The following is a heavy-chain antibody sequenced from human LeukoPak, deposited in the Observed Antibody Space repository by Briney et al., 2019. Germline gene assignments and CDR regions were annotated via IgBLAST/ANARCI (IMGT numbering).Heavy chain of an antibody. CDR2: LYYSGNT. CDR3: ARNIAVAGRGDYVDV. CDR1: GGSISSSRYY. Sequence: SETLSLTCTVSGGSISSSRYYGGWIRQPPGKGLEWIGSLYYSGNTYYNPSLKSRVTISVDTSKNQFSLKLSSVTAADTAVYYCARNIAVAGRGDYVDVWGKGTTVTISS. J-gene: IGHJ6*03. D-gene: IGHD6-19*01. V-gene: IGHV4-39*01.